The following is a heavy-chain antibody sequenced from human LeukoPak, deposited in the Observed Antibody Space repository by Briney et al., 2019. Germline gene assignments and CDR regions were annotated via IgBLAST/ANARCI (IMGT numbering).Heavy chain of an antibody. J-gene: IGHJ6*02. CDR2: VYYSGST. V-gene: IGHV4-59*08. CDR1: GGSISSYC. Sequence: SETLSLTCTVSGGSISSYCWSWIRQPPGKGLEWIGYVYYSGSTNYNPSLKSRVTLSVDTSKNQFSLKLSSVTAADTAVYYCARHKEGYGLDVWGQGTTVTVSS. CDR3: ARHKEGYGLDV.